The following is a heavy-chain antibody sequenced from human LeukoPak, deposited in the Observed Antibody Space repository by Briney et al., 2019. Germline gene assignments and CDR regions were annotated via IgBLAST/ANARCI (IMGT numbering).Heavy chain of an antibody. CDR2: IYYSGST. CDR1: GGSISSSSYY. D-gene: IGHD6-13*01. V-gene: IGHV4-61*05. Sequence: SETLSLTCTVSGGSISSSSYYWGWIRQPPGKGLEWIGYIYYSGSTNYNPSLKSRVTISVDTSKNQFPLKLSSVTAADTAVYYCARGGIAADYWGQGTLVTVSS. J-gene: IGHJ4*02. CDR3: ARGGIAADY.